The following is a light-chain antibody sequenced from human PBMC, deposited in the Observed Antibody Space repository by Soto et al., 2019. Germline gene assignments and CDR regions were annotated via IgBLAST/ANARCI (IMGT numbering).Light chain of an antibody. V-gene: IGLV2-14*03. CDR3: SSYTTASVYV. CDR1: SSYVGAFDY. CDR2: DVS. Sequence: QSVLTQPASVSGSPGQSITISCTGTSSYVGAFDYVSWYQQHPGEVPKLLIYDVSNRPSGVSNRFSGSKSGNTASLTISGLQAEDEADYYCSSYTTASVYVFATGTKVT. J-gene: IGLJ1*01.